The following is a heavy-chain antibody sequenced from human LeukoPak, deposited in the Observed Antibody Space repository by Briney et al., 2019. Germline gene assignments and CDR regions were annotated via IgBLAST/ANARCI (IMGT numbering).Heavy chain of an antibody. CDR2: MNPNSGNT. Sequence: ASVKVSCKASGYTFTGYYMHWVRQAPGQGLEWMGWMNPNSGNTGYAQKFQGRVTMTRNTSISTAYMELSSLRSEDTAVYYCATRRSAYYYYMDVWGKGTTVTISS. D-gene: IGHD3-3*01. J-gene: IGHJ6*03. V-gene: IGHV1-8*02. CDR3: ATRRSAYYYYMDV. CDR1: GYTFTGYY.